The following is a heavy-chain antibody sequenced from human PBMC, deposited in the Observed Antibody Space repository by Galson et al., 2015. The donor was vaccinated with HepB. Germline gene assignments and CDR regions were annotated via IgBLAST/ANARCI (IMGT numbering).Heavy chain of an antibody. J-gene: IGHJ6*02. CDR1: GFTFSSYA. CDR2: ISGSGGST. Sequence: LRLSCAASGFTFSSYAMSWVRQAPGKGLEWVSAISGSGGSTYYADSVKGRFTLSRDNSKNTLYLQMNSLRAEDTAVYYCAKDVRITIFGVVMRYGMDVWGQGTTVTVSS. V-gene: IGHV3-23*01. D-gene: IGHD3-3*01. CDR3: AKDVRITIFGVVMRYGMDV.